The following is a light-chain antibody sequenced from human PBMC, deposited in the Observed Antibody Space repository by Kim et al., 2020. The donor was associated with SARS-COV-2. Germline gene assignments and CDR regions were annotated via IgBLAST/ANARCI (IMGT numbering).Light chain of an antibody. V-gene: IGKV4-1*01. Sequence: ATITCKSSQSVLSSSHNRNYLSWDQQKPGQRHRLLIYGASSRKSEVPDRFGGSVSGTDFTLTISSMQAEDVAVYYCQQYYTTPITFGQGTRLEIK. J-gene: IGKJ5*01. CDR3: QQYYTTPIT. CDR2: GAS. CDR1: QSVLSSSHNRNY.